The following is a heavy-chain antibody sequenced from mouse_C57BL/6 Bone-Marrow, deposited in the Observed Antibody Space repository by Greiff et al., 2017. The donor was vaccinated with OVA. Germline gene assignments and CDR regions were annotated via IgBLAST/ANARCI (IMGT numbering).Heavy chain of an antibody. V-gene: IGHV1-76*01. Sequence: QVQLQQSGAELVRPVASVKLSCKASGYTFTDYYINWVKQRPGQGLEWIARIYPGSGNTYYNEKFKGKATLTAEKSSSTAYMQLSSLTSEDSAVYFCARQIYDGSLFAYWGQGTLVTVSA. CDR3: ARQIYDGSLFAY. CDR2: IYPGSGNT. CDR1: GYTFTDYY. J-gene: IGHJ3*01. D-gene: IGHD2-3*01.